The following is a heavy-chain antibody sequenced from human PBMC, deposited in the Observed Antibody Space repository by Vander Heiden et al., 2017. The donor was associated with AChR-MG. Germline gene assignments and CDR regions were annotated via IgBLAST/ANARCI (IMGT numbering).Heavy chain of an antibody. V-gene: IGHV3-30-3*01. CDR3: ARDSVELESDAFDI. Sequence: QVQLVESGGGVVQHGRSLRFSCAASGFTFSSYSMHWVRQAPGKGLEWVAVISYDGSNKYYADSVKGRFTISRDNSKNTLYLQMNSLRAEDTAVYYCARDSVELESDAFDIWGQGTMVTVSS. CDR1: GFTFSSYS. D-gene: IGHD1-1*01. J-gene: IGHJ3*02. CDR2: ISYDGSNK.